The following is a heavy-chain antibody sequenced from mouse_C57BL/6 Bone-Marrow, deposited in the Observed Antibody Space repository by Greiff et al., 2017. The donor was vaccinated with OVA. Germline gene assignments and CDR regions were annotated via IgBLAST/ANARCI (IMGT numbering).Heavy chain of an antibody. CDR1: GYTFTSYW. CDR3: AREDYDYDDWFAY. D-gene: IGHD2-4*01. CDR2: IDPSDSET. J-gene: IGHJ3*01. V-gene: IGHV1-52*01. Sequence: QVQLQQPGAELVRPGSSVKLSCKASGYTFTSYWMHWVKQRPIQGLEWIGNIDPSDSETHYNQKFKDKATLTVDKSSSTAYMQLSSLTSEDSAVDSCAREDYDYDDWFAYWGQGTLVTVSA.